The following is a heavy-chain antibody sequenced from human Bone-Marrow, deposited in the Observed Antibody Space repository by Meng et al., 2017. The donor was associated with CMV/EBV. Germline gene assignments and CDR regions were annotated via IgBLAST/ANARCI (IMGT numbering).Heavy chain of an antibody. V-gene: IGHV1-69*10. CDR2: IIPILGIA. D-gene: IGHD5-18*01. Sequence: SVKVSCKASGGTFSSYAISWVRQAPGQGLEWMGGIIPILGIANYAQKFQGRVTITADKSTSTAYMELSSLRSEDTAVYYCARVMAAHALQQYYFDYWGQGTLVTVSS. CDR1: GGTFSSYA. CDR3: ARVMAAHALQQYYFDY. J-gene: IGHJ4*02.